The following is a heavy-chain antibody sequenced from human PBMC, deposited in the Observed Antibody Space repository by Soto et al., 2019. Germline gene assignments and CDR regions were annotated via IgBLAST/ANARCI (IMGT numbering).Heavy chain of an antibody. CDR3: ARDPGYGGQFDY. Sequence: SETLSNTCTVACSSVRSGSYYWSFKRQPPGKGLEWIGYIYYSGSTNYNPSLKSRVTISVDTSKNQFSLKLSSVTAADTAVYYCARDPGYGGQFDYWGQGTLVTVSS. J-gene: IGHJ4*02. D-gene: IGHD4-17*01. CDR1: CSSVRSGSYY. V-gene: IGHV4-61*01. CDR2: IYYSGST.